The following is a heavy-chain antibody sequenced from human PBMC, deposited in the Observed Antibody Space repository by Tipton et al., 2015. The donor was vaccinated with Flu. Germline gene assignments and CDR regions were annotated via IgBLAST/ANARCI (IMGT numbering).Heavy chain of an antibody. CDR2: IYYSGST. Sequence: LRLSCTVSGDSISSSSYYWGWIRQPPGKGLEWIGSIYYSGSTYYNPSLKSRVTISVDTSKNQFSLKLSSVTAADTAMYYCATSGGGYSGYDLDYWGQGTLVIVSS. J-gene: IGHJ4*02. CDR1: GDSISSSSYY. V-gene: IGHV4-39*01. CDR3: ATSGGGYSGYDLDY. D-gene: IGHD5-12*01.